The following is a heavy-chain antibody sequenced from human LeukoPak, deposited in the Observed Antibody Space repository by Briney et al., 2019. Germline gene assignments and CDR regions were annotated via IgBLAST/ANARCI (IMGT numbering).Heavy chain of an antibody. V-gene: IGHV3-23*01. D-gene: IGHD3-10*01. CDR2: IATSGGST. CDR1: GFTFSTYA. J-gene: IGHJ4*02. CDR3: ARVASYSRSEYGSGSFDS. Sequence: GGSLRLSCAASGFTFSTYAMSWVRQAPGKGLEWVSAIATSGGSTYYADFVKGRFTISRDNSKNTLYLQLNSLGADDTAVYFCARVASYSRSEYGSGSFDSWGQGTLVTVSS.